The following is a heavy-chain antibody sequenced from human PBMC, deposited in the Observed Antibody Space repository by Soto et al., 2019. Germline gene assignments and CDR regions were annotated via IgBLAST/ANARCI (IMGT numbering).Heavy chain of an antibody. J-gene: IGHJ4*02. CDR3: ARGLTRLDY. CDR2: INTGNGDT. Sequence: QVQLVQSGPEVKQPGASVRISCQASGYSFTHFEMHWVRQAPGQRLEWMGWINTGNGDTKYSQKFQGRVTFTWDTSASTAYLDLDGLTSDDTSFYFCARGLTRLDYWGQGTLVTVSS. D-gene: IGHD7-27*01. V-gene: IGHV1-3*04. CDR1: GYSFTHFE.